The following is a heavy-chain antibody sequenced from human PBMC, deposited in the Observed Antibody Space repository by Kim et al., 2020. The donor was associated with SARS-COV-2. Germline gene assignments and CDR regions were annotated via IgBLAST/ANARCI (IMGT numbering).Heavy chain of an antibody. CDR3: ARSDSGYDHN. CDR2: NT. J-gene: IGHJ4*02. V-gene: IGHV1-18*01. D-gene: IGHD5-12*01. Sequence: NTNYAQKLQGRVTMTTDTSTSTAYMELRSLRSDDTAVYYCARSDSGYDHNWGQGTLVTVSS.